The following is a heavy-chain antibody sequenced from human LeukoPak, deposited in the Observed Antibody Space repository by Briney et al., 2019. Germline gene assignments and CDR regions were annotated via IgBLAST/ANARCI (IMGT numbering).Heavy chain of an antibody. D-gene: IGHD6-13*01. J-gene: IGHJ4*02. Sequence: PGGSLRLSCAASGFTFSNYPMHWVRQAPGKGLEWLAVISSDGGTKYYADSVQGRFTVSRDNSQNTLSLQMNSLRPEDTAVFYCARKGSSSWYGGAWAYWGQGILVTVSS. CDR3: ARKGSSSWYGGAWAY. V-gene: IGHV3-30-3*01. CDR2: ISSDGGTK. CDR1: GFTFSNYP.